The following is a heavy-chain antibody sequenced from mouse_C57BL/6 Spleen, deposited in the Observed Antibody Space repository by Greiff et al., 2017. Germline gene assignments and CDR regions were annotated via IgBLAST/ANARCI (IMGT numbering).Heavy chain of an antibody. CDR2: IRNKANGYTT. Sequence: DVMLVESGGGLVQPGGSLSLSCAASGFTFTDYYMSWVRQPPGKALEWLGFIRNKANGYTTEYSASVKGRFTISRDNSQSILYLQMNALRAEDSATYYCARFPHYYGSTPWYFDVWGTGTTVTVSS. CDR3: ARFPHYYGSTPWYFDV. CDR1: GFTFTDYY. V-gene: IGHV7-3*01. J-gene: IGHJ1*03. D-gene: IGHD1-1*01.